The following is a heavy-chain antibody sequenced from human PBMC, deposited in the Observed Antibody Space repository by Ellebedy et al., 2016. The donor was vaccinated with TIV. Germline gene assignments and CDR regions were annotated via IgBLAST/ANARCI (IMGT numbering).Heavy chain of an antibody. CDR2: TRNKANSYTT. Sequence: GESLKISXAASGFTFSDHYMDWVRQAPGKGLEWVGRTRNKANSYTTEYAASVKGRFTISRDDSKNSLYLQMNSLKTEDTAVYYCARDTMTTMGDAFDIWGQGTMVTVSS. J-gene: IGHJ3*02. V-gene: IGHV3-72*01. CDR1: GFTFSDHY. D-gene: IGHD3-22*01. CDR3: ARDTMTTMGDAFDI.